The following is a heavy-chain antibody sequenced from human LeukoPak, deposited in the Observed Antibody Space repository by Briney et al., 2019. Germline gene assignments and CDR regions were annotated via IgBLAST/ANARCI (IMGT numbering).Heavy chain of an antibody. D-gene: IGHD3-9*01. CDR2: IWYDGSNK. CDR3: ARDRDDILTGYSLGAFDI. V-gene: IGHV3-33*08. CDR1: GFTFTNYA. J-gene: IGHJ3*02. Sequence: PGGSPRLSCAASGFTFTNYAMSWVRQAPGKGLEWVAVIWYDGSNKYYADSVKGRFTISRDNSKNTLYLQMNSLRAEDTAVYYCARDRDDILTGYSLGAFDIWGQGTMVTVSS.